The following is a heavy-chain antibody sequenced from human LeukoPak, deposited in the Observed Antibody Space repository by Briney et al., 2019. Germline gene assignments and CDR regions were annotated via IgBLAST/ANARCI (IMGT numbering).Heavy chain of an antibody. V-gene: IGHV3-30*04. CDR1: GFTFSSYA. CDR2: ISYDGSNK. J-gene: IGHJ4*02. D-gene: IGHD3-22*01. CDR3: AKDPYYYDSSGYPY. Sequence: PGRSLRLSCAASGFTFSSYAMHWVRQAPGKGLEWVAVISYDGSNKYYADSVKGRFTISRDNSKNTLYLQMNSLRAEDTAVYYCAKDPYYYDSSGYPYWGQGTLVTVSS.